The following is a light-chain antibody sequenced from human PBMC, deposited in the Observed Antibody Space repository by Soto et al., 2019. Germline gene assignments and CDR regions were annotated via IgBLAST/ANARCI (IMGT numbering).Light chain of an antibody. Sequence: EIVMTQSPATLSVSPGERATLSCRASQSVSSNLAWYQQKPGHAPRLLIYGASTRATGIPARFSGSGSGTAFTLPISSLEPEDCAVYYCQQRSNWPITFGQGTRLEIK. CDR1: QSVSSN. CDR3: QQRSNWPIT. CDR2: GAS. V-gene: IGKV3-15*01. J-gene: IGKJ5*01.